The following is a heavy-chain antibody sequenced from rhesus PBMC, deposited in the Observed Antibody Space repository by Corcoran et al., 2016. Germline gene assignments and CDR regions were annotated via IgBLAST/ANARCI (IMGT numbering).Heavy chain of an antibody. D-gene: IGHD6S26*01. CDR2: IYGSGGST. Sequence: QVQLQESGPGLVKPSETLSLTCAASGGSISRNYWSWIPQAPGKGLGWFGRIYGSGGSTDYNPSLKSRVTISTDTSKNQFSLKLSSVTAADTAVYYCAESFASSGWSHDAFDFWGQGLRVTVSS. V-gene: IGHV4-160*01. CDR1: GGSISRNY. CDR3: AESFASSGWSHDAFDF. J-gene: IGHJ3*01.